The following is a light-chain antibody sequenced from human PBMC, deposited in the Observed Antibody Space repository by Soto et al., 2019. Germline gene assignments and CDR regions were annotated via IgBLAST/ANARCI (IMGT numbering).Light chain of an antibody. CDR2: GAS. V-gene: IGKV3-15*01. CDR1: QSISGT. CDR3: PQYNDWPWT. Sequence: MTRSPAAVSVSPGGRATVSFRASQSISGTLAWYQQKPGQAPRLLIHGASTRAPGFPARFSGSGSGTDFTLTISSLQSEDFAVYYCPQYNDWPWTLGQATTL. J-gene: IGKJ1*01.